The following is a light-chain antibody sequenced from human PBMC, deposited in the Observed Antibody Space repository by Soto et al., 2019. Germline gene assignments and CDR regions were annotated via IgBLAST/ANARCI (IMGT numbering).Light chain of an antibody. J-gene: IGKJ1*01. V-gene: IGKV1-5*03. CDR2: KAS. CDR3: QKYNSYWT. CDR1: QSISSW. Sequence: DIQMTQSPSTLSASVGDRVTITCRASQSISSWLAWYQQKPGKAPKLLIYKASSLESGVPSTFSGSGSGTEFTVTIRSLQPDDFATYYCQKYNSYWTFGQGTKVEIK.